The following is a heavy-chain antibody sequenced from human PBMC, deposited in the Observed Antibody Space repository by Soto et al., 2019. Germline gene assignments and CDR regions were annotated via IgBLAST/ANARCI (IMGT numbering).Heavy chain of an antibody. CDR1: GGSISSYY. CDR2: IYYSGST. Sequence: PSETLSLTCTVSGGSISSYYWSWIRQPPGKGLEWIGYIYYSGSTNYNPSLKSRVTISVDTSKNQFSLKLSSVTAADTAVYYCAGDRSGYRAGYYYYYMDVWGKGTTVTVSS. J-gene: IGHJ6*03. V-gene: IGHV4-59*01. D-gene: IGHD3-3*01. CDR3: AGDRSGYRAGYYYYYMDV.